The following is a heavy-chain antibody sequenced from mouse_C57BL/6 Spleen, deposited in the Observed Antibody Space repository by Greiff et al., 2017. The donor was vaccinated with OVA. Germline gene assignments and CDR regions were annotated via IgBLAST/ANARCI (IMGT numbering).Heavy chain of an antibody. D-gene: IGHD1-1*01. J-gene: IGHJ2*01. CDR1: GFSLTSYG. CDR2: IWRGGST. CDR3: AKNKGYYGSSYGGEFDY. V-gene: IGHV2-5*01. Sequence: VQLQQSGPGLVQPSQSLSITCTVSGFSLTSYGVHWDRQSPGKGLEWLGVIWRGGSTDYNAAFMSRLSITKDNSKSQVFFKMNSLQADDTAIYYCAKNKGYYGSSYGGEFDYWGQGTTLTVSS.